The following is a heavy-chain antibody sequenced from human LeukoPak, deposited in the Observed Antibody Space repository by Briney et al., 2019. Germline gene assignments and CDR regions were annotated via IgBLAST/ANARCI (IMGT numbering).Heavy chain of an antibody. CDR3: ARDKAVAGSYFDY. Sequence: PGGSLRLSCAASGFTSSSYSMNWVRQAPGKGLEWVSYISSSSSTIYYADSVKGRFTISRDNAKNSLYLQMNSLRAEDTAVYYCARDKAVAGSYFDYWGQGTLVTVSS. V-gene: IGHV3-48*01. CDR1: GFTSSSYS. CDR2: ISSSSSTI. J-gene: IGHJ4*02. D-gene: IGHD6-19*01.